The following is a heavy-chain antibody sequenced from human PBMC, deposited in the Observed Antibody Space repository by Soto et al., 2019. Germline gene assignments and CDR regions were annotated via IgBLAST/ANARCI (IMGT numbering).Heavy chain of an antibody. D-gene: IGHD2-15*01. V-gene: IGHV3-23*01. CDR2: MSGGGDTT. Sequence: EVQLLESGGGLVQPGRSLRLSCAASGFTFNIYAMNWVRQAPGKGLEWVSGMSGGGDTTNYADSVKGRFTISRDNSKSTLYLQMNSLRAEDTALYYRAKAQSISRVIAATPFDFWGPGTLVIVST. CDR1: GFTFNIYA. J-gene: IGHJ4*02. CDR3: AKAQSISRVIAATPFDF.